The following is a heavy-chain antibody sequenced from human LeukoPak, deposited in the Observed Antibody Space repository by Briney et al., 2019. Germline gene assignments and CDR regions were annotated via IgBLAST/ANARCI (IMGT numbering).Heavy chain of an antibody. CDR3: AKEKDSYGYFDY. CDR2: ISGSGDST. Sequence: GGSLRLSCAASGFSFSSYAMSWVRHAPGKGLEWVSAISGSGDSTYYPDSVKGRFTISRDNSKNTLYLQMNSLRAEDTAIYYCAKEKDSYGYFDYWGQGTLVTVSS. J-gene: IGHJ4*02. CDR1: GFSFSSYA. V-gene: IGHV3-23*01. D-gene: IGHD4-17*01.